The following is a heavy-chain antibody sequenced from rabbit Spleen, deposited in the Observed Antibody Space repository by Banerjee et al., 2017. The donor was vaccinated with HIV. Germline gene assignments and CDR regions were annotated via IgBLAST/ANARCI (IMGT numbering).Heavy chain of an antibody. Sequence: EQLEESGGGLVKPEGSLTLTCKASGVSFSDKDVMCWVHQAPGKGLEWIACINIVTGNTYYASWAKGRFTISKTSSTTVTLQMTSLTAADTATYFCTREPNHGYGPLSWLDLWGQGTLVTVS. D-gene: IGHD6-1*01. V-gene: IGHV1S45*01. CDR1: GVSFSDKDV. J-gene: IGHJ5*01. CDR2: INIVTGNT. CDR3: TREPNHGYGPLSWLDL.